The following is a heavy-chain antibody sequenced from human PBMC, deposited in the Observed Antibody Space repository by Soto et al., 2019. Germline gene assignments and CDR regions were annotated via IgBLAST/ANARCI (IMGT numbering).Heavy chain of an antibody. CDR1: GGSISSYY. V-gene: IGHV4-59*01. D-gene: IGHD6-13*01. J-gene: IGHJ5*02. CDR2: IYYSGST. CDR3: ARVRAAGGFDP. Sequence: SETLSLTCTVSGGSISSYYWSWIRQPPGKGLEWIGYIYYSGSTSYNPSLKSRVTISVDTSKNQFSLKLSSVTAADTAVYYCARVRAAGGFDPWGQGTLVTVSS.